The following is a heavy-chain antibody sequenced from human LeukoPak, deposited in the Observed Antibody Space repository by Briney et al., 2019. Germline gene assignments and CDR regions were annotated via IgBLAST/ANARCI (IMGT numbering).Heavy chain of an antibody. D-gene: IGHD4-17*01. CDR2: ISSSGSTI. V-gene: IGHV3-48*03. CDR1: GFTFSSYE. J-gene: IGHJ4*02. CDR3: AKDRVTYGDYACPDY. Sequence: GGSLRLSCAASGFTFSSYEMNWVRQAPGKGLEWVSYISSSGSTIHYADSVKGRFTISRDNSKNTLYLQMNSLRAEDTAVYYCAKDRVTYGDYACPDYWGQGTLVTVSS.